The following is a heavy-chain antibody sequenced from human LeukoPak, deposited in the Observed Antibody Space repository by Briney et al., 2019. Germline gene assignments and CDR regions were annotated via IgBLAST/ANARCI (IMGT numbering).Heavy chain of an antibody. CDR2: INADDGNT. CDR1: GYTFTSYA. Sequence: ASVKVSCKASGYTFTSYAMHWVRQAPGQSFEWMGWINADDGNTKYSQKFQGRVTITIDTSASTAYMELRGLKSEDTAVYYCARERDYYDTNGYPNNWFDPWGPGTLVTVSS. V-gene: IGHV1-3*01. D-gene: IGHD3-22*01. CDR3: ARERDYYDTNGYPNNWFDP. J-gene: IGHJ5*02.